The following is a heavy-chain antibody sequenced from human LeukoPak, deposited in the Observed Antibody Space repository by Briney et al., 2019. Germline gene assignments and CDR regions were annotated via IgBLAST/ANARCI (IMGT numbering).Heavy chain of an antibody. CDR2: VYYSVNT. Sequence: SQTLSLTCTVSGASINSDDNYWSWIRQAPGKGLEWIGYVYYSVNTHYNPSLKSRITISVDTSKNQFSLKVTSVTAADTAVYYCARHYGPWGQGTLVTVSS. CDR1: GASINSDDNY. D-gene: IGHD3-16*01. CDR3: ARHYGP. J-gene: IGHJ5*02. V-gene: IGHV4-30-4*01.